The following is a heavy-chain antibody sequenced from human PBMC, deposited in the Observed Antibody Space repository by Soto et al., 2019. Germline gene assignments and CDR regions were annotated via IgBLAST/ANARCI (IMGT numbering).Heavy chain of an antibody. J-gene: IGHJ5*02. CDR2: VYSSGTT. Sequence: PSETLSLTCSVSGGSINSYWWSWIRQPAGKGLEWIGRVYSSGTTDYNPSLNSRVTISVDKSKNQFSLKLSSVTAADTAVYYCARDGARILTSPSNWFDPWGQGTLVTVSS. V-gene: IGHV4-4*07. D-gene: IGHD2-8*02. CDR1: GGSINSYW. CDR3: ARDGARILTSPSNWFDP.